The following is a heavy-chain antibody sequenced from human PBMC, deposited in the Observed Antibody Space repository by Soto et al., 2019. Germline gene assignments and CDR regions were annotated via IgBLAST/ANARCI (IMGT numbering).Heavy chain of an antibody. V-gene: IGHV3-33*01. CDR3: ARAGMEWLVLSAFDY. CDR1: GFTFSSYG. J-gene: IGHJ4*02. CDR2: IWYDGSNK. Sequence: QVQLVESGGGVVQPGRSLRLSCAASGFTFSSYGMHWVRQAPGKGLEWVAVIWYDGSNKYYADSVKGRFTISRDNSKNTLYLQMNSLRADDTAVYYCARAGMEWLVLSAFDYWGQGTLVTVSS. D-gene: IGHD6-19*01.